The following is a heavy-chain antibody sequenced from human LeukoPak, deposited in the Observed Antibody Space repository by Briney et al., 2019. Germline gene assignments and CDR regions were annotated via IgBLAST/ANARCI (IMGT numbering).Heavy chain of an antibody. V-gene: IGHV3-33*06. CDR2: IWSDKSNK. CDR3: AKDARRGFDYSNSLEY. J-gene: IGHJ4*02. CDR1: GFIFNHHA. Sequence: PGGSLRLPCAASGFIFNHHAMHWVRQAPGKGLEWVAVIWSDKSNKFYADSVRGRFTISRDDSRKTVYLQMERMTAEDTAIYYCAKDARRGFDYSNSLEYWGQGVLVTVAS. D-gene: IGHD4-11*01.